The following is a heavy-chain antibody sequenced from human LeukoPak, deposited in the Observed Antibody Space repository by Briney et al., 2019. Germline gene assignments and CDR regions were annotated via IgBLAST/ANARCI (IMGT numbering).Heavy chain of an antibody. V-gene: IGHV4-38-2*02. CDR1: SGSISSYY. Sequence: SETLSLTCTVSSGSISSYYWSWIRQPPGKGLEWIGSIYHSGSTYYNPSLKSRGTISVDTSKNQFSLKLSSVTAADTAVYYCARDPPGGSYLNDYWGQGTLVTVSS. J-gene: IGHJ4*02. CDR2: IYHSGST. CDR3: ARDPPGGSYLNDY. D-gene: IGHD1-26*01.